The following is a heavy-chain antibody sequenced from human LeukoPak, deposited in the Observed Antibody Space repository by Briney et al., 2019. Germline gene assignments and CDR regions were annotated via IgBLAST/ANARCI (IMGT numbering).Heavy chain of an antibody. Sequence: PSETLSLTCTVSNDSFSSGDYYWNWIRQPPGKGLEWIGYIFHRGGTSYNPSLKSRVTISVDRSKNQFSLKLSSVTAADTAVYYCASTDDSGSYNWFDPWGQETLVTVSS. CDR2: IFHRGGT. V-gene: IGHV4-30-4*01. CDR1: NDSFSSGDYY. CDR3: ASTDDSGSYNWFDP. J-gene: IGHJ5*02. D-gene: IGHD1-26*01.